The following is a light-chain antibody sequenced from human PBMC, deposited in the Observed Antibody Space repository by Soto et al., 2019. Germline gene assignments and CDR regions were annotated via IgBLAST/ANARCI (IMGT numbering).Light chain of an antibody. Sequence: QSAMPQPDSVSGSPGQSITISCTGTRSDVGGYNYVSWYQQHPGKAPKLMMYEVSNRPSGVSNRFYGTKSGNTASLTISGLQAEDEAEYYCSSYTSSSTLYVFGTGTKLTVL. CDR2: EVS. V-gene: IGLV2-14*01. CDR1: RSDVGGYNY. CDR3: SSYTSSSTLYV. J-gene: IGLJ1*01.